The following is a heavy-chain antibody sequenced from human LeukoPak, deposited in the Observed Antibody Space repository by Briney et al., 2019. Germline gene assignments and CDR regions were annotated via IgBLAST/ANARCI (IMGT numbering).Heavy chain of an antibody. Sequence: GGSLRLSCAASGFTFSSYWMHWVRQAPGKGLVWVSRINSDGSTTTYADSVKGRFTISRDNSKNTLYLQMNSLRAEDTAVYYCARETDAFDYWGQGTLVTVSS. CDR3: ARETDAFDY. V-gene: IGHV3-74*01. J-gene: IGHJ4*02. CDR2: INSDGSTT. CDR1: GFTFSSYW.